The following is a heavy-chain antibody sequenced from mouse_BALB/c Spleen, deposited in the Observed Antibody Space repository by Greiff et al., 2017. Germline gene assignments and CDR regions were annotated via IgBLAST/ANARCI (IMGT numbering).Heavy chain of an antibody. CDR3: ARGVYGNYFAY. J-gene: IGHJ3*01. D-gene: IGHD2-1*01. CDR1: GYSITSDYA. Sequence: DVQLVESGPGLVKPSQSLSLTCTVTGYSITSDYAWNWIRQFPGNKLEWMGYISYSGSTSYNPSLKSRISITRDTSKNQFFLQLNSVTTEDTATYYCARGVYGNYFAYWGQGTLVTVSA. V-gene: IGHV3-2*02. CDR2: ISYSGST.